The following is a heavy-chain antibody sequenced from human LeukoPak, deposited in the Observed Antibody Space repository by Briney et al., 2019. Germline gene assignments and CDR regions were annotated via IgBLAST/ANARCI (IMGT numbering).Heavy chain of an antibody. D-gene: IGHD2-2*01. CDR2: IKQDGSEK. Sequence: GGSLRLSCAASGFTFSSYWMSWVRQAPGKGLEWVANIKQDGSEKYYVDSVKGRFTISRDNSKNTLYLQMNSLRAEDTAVYYCAKDHYGYCSSTSCRGSSSWALFDYWGQGTLVTVSS. CDR1: GFTFSSYW. CDR3: AKDHYGYCSSTSCRGSSSWALFDY. V-gene: IGHV3-7*01. J-gene: IGHJ4*02.